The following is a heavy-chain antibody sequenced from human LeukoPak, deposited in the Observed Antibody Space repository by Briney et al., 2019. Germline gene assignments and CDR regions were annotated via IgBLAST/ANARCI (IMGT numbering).Heavy chain of an antibody. CDR2: ISSSSSYI. CDR1: GFTFSSYS. D-gene: IGHD3-16*01. V-gene: IGHV3-21*04. J-gene: IGHJ3*02. CDR3: AKCRIMITFGGAYAFDI. Sequence: GGSLRLSCAASGFTFSSYSMNWVRQAPGKGLEWVSSISSSSSYIYYADSVKGRFTISRDNSKNTLYLQMNSLRAEDTAVYYCAKCRIMITFGGAYAFDIWGQGTMVTVSS.